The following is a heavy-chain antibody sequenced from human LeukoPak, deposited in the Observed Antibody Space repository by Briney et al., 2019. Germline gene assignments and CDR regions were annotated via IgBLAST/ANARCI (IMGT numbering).Heavy chain of an antibody. CDR2: THYSGST. J-gene: IGHJ5*02. CDR3: VRGGGWDAWFDP. D-gene: IGHD6-19*01. V-gene: IGHV4-59*01. CDR1: GGSISSYY. Sequence: SETLSLTCTVSGGSISSYYWSWIRQPPGKGLEWIGYTHYSGSTNYNPSLKSRVTISVDTSKNQFSLKLRSVTAADTAVYYCVRGGGWDAWFDPWAREPWSPSPQ.